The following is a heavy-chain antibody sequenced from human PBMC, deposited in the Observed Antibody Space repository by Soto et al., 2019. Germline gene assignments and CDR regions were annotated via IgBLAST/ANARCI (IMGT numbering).Heavy chain of an antibody. D-gene: IGHD6-13*01. J-gene: IGHJ3*02. CDR1: GFTFSSYA. CDR2: ISGSGGST. V-gene: IGHV3-23*01. Sequence: GGSLRLSCAASGFTFSSYAMSWVRQAPGKGLEWVSAISGSGGSTYYADSVKGRFTISRDNSKNTLYLQMNSLRAEDTAVYYCAKGTGYSSSWYYAFDIWGQGTMVTVSS. CDR3: AKGTGYSSSWYYAFDI.